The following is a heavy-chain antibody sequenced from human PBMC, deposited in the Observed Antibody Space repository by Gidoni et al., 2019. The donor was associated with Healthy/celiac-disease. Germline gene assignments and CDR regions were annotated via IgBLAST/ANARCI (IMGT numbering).Heavy chain of an antibody. J-gene: IGHJ4*02. D-gene: IGHD3-16*02. Sequence: QVQLQESGPGLVKPSHTLSLTCTVSGGSISSGSYYRCWIRQPAGKGLGWIGRIYTSGSTNYNPSLKGRVTISVDTSKNQFSLKLSSVTAADTAVYYCARDWITFGGVIVIDYWGQGTLVTVSS. V-gene: IGHV4-61*02. CDR3: ARDWITFGGVIVIDY. CDR2: IYTSGST. CDR1: GGSISSGSYY.